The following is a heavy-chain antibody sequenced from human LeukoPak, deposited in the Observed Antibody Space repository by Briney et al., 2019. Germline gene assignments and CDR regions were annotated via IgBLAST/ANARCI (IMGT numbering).Heavy chain of an antibody. D-gene: IGHD3-3*01. Sequence: GGSLRLSCVASGFPFSTYVMHWVRQAPGKGLVGVAFIRYDGSNKYYADSVRGRFTISRDNSRNTLYLQINSLRPEDTAVYYCAKARSNYDFWSGIDSWGQGTLVTVS. J-gene: IGHJ4*02. V-gene: IGHV3-30*02. CDR1: GFPFSTYV. CDR2: IRYDGSNK. CDR3: AKARSNYDFWSGIDS.